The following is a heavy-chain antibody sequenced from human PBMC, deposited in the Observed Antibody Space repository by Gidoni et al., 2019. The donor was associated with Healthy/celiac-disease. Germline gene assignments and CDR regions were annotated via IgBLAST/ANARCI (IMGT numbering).Heavy chain of an antibody. CDR2: IYYSGST. D-gene: IGHD1-26*01. V-gene: IGHV4-31*03. Sequence: QVQLQESGPGLVKPSQPLSLTCPVSGGSISIGCSYWSWIRQHPGKGLEWIGYIYYSGSTYYNPALKSRVTIAVETSKNQFSLKLRSVTAADTAVYYWARVGWELRGKFFFDYWGQGTLVTVSS. CDR3: ARVGWELRGKFFFDY. J-gene: IGHJ4*02. CDR1: GGSISIGCSY.